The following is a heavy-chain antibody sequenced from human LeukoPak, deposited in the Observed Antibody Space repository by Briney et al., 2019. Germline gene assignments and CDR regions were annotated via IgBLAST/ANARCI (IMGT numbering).Heavy chain of an antibody. V-gene: IGHV1-69*13. Sequence: SVKVSCKASGGTFSSYAISWVRQAPGQGLEWMGGIIPIFGTANYAQKFQGRVTITADESTSTAYMELSSLRSEDTAVYYCAKCHDFWSGYYDYWGQGTLVTVSS. CDR3: AKCHDFWSGYYDY. D-gene: IGHD3-3*01. CDR2: IIPIFGTA. J-gene: IGHJ4*02. CDR1: GGTFSSYA.